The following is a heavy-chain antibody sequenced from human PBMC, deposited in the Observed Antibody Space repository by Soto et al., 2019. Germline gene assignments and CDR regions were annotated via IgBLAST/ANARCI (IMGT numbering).Heavy chain of an antibody. CDR3: RRSSRYSTDV. CDR2: IYSTGNT. D-gene: IGHD6-13*01. V-gene: IGHV4-39*01. J-gene: IGHJ6*02. CDR1: CDSIRSSSY. Sequence: PSETLSLTCTVSCDSIRSSSYWGWIRQPPGKGLEWIGSIYSTGNTYYNPSLNSQVTISVDTSKNQFSLNVISVTAADTAVYYCRRSSRYSTDVWGQGTTVT.